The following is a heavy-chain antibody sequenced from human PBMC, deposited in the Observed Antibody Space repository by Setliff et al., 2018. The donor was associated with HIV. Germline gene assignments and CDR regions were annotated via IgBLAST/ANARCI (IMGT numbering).Heavy chain of an antibody. J-gene: IGHJ5*01. D-gene: IGHD2-15*01. CDR2: INHSGRN. Sequence: SETLSLTCAVYGGSLSDSVWSWIRQTPRQGLEWIGEINHSGRNNYNPSLKSRVIISRDTSKNQFSLRLTSTSVADTGFYNCARAFEGYCSGGSCHWFDSRGQGTQVTVSS. V-gene: IGHV4-34*01. CDR3: ARAFEGYCSGGSCHWFDS. CDR1: GGSLSDSV.